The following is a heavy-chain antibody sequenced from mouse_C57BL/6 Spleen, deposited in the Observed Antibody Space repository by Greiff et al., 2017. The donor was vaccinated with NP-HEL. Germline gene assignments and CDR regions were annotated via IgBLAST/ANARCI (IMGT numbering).Heavy chain of an antibody. CDR1: GYTFTSYW. CDR3: AREEYLPWLAY. CDR2: IDPISGGT. D-gene: IGHD5-2*01. V-gene: IGHV1-72*01. J-gene: IGHJ3*01. Sequence: VQLQQPGAELVKPGASVKLSCKASGYTFTSYWMHWVKQRPGRGLEWIGRIDPISGGTKYNEKFKSKATLTVDKPSSTAYMQLSSLTSEDSAVYYCAREEYLPWLAYWGQGTLVTVSA.